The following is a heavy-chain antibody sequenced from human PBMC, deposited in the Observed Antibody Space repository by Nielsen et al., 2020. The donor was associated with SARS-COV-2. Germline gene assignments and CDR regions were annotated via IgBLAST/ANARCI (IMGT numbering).Heavy chain of an antibody. Sequence: VRQAPGKGLEWIGEIHHTGRTNYNPSLKSRVTISVDKSKNQFSLKLSSVTAADTAVYYCARVAVSSGYYSTWFDPWGQGTLVTVSS. V-gene: IGHV4-4*02. CDR3: ARVAVSSGYYSTWFDP. J-gene: IGHJ5*02. CDR2: IHHTGRT. D-gene: IGHD3-22*01.